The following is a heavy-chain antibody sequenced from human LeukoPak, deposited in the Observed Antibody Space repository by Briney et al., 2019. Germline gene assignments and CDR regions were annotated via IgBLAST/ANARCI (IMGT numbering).Heavy chain of an antibody. CDR1: GFSVINAW. V-gene: IGHV3-15*05. CDR3: LIFPGR. Sequence: PGGSLRLSCAASGFSVINAWMSWVRQAPGQGLEWVGRIKSRADGGTTGYAAPVKGRFSISRDDSENTLYLQMNSLQIDDTALYYCLIFPGRWGQGTPVTVSS. CDR2: IKSRADGGTT. J-gene: IGHJ4*02. D-gene: IGHD3-3*01.